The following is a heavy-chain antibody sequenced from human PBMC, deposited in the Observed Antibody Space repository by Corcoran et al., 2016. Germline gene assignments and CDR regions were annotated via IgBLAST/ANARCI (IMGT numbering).Heavy chain of an antibody. Sequence: QVTLRESGPALVKPTQTLTLTCTFSGFSLTTIGMCVSWIRQPPGKALEWLALIDWEDDRYYNTSLKTRLTISKDTSKNQVVLTMTNMDPADTATYYCARGGIAAPNWFDPWGQGTLVTVSS. CDR3: ARGGIAAPNWFDP. J-gene: IGHJ5*02. CDR1: GFSLTTIGMC. D-gene: IGHD6-13*01. CDR2: IDWEDDR. V-gene: IGHV2-70*01.